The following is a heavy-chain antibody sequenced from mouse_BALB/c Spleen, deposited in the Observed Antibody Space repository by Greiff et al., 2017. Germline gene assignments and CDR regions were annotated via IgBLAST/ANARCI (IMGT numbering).Heavy chain of an antibody. V-gene: IGHV5-12-2*01. D-gene: IGHD1-1*01. CDR2: ISNGGGST. CDR3: ARHIITTAYYAMDY. J-gene: IGHJ4*01. Sequence: DVKLVESGGGLVQPGGSLKLSCAASGFTFSSYTMSWVRQTPEKRLEWVAYISNGGGSTYYPDTVKGRFTISRDNAKNTLYLQMSSLKSEDTAMYYCARHIITTAYYAMDYWGQGTSVTVSS. CDR1: GFTFSSYT.